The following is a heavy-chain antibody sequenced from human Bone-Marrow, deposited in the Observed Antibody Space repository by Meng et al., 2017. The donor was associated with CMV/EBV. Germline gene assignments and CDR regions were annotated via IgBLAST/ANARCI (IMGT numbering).Heavy chain of an antibody. CDR3: ARDQYCRSTSCYATAGPWYYYGLDV. CDR2: INHSGST. D-gene: IGHD2-2*01. V-gene: IGHV4-34*01. CDR1: GGSFSGYY. J-gene: IGHJ6*02. Sequence: SETLSLTCAVYGGSFSGYYWSWIRQPPGKGLEWIGEINHSGSTNYNPSLKSRVTISVDTSKNQFSLKLSSVTAEDTAVYYCARDQYCRSTSCYATAGPWYYYGLDVWGQGTTVTVSS.